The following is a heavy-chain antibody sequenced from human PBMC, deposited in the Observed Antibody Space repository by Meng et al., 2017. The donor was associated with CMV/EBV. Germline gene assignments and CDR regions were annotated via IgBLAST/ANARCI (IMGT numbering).Heavy chain of an antibody. V-gene: IGHV4-34*01. Sequence: SCKASGGTFSSYTISWVRQAPGQGLEWIGEINHSGSTNYNPSLKSRVTISVDTSKNQFSLKLSSVTAADTAVYYCARGRGPGSMVRHVGLYYYGMDVWGQGTTVTVSS. D-gene: IGHD3-10*01. CDR2: INHSGST. CDR3: ARGRGPGSMVRHVGLYYYGMDV. CDR1: GGTFSSYT. J-gene: IGHJ6*02.